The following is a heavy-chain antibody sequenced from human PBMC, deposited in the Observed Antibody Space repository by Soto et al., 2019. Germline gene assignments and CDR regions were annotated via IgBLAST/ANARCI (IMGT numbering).Heavy chain of an antibody. J-gene: IGHJ6*02. CDR2: VYYSGGA. CDR1: GGSISGYY. V-gene: IGHV4-59*01. Sequence: PSETLSLTCTVSGGSISGYYWSWIRQPPGKGLEWIGNVYYSGGAKYNPSVKRRVSISVDTSKNQFSLNLSSVTAADTAVYYCTRDGDGRMTTNPYYYYRMDVWGPGIKVTVYS. CDR3: TRDGDGRMTTNPYYYYRMDV. D-gene: IGHD2-21*02.